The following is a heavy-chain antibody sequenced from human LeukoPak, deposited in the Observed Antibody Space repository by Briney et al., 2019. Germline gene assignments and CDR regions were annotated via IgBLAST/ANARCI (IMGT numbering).Heavy chain of an antibody. D-gene: IGHD6-19*01. CDR3: AKGYSSAWNFFDC. J-gene: IGHJ4*02. CDR2: LSGSGGST. Sequence: GGSLRLSCVASGFNLRSYAMSWVRQAPGKGLEWVSSLSGSGGSTYYADSVKGRFTISRDNSRNTLHLQMNSLRAEDTAVYYCAKGYSSAWNFFDCWGQGTLVTVSS. CDR1: GFNLRSYA. V-gene: IGHV3-23*01.